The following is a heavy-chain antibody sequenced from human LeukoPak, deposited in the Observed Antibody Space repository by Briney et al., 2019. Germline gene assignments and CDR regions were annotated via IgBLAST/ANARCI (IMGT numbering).Heavy chain of an antibody. CDR1: GYTFTSYG. V-gene: IGHV1-18*01. CDR3: ARGFPPRRQYDSSGYYSYYFDY. D-gene: IGHD3-22*01. Sequence: ASVKVSCKPSGYTFTSYGISWVRQAPGQGLEGMGWISAYNGNTHSAQKLQGRVTMTTDTSTSTAYMELRSLRSDDTAVYYCARGFPPRRQYDSSGYYSYYFDYWGQGTLVTVSS. J-gene: IGHJ4*02. CDR2: ISAYNGNT.